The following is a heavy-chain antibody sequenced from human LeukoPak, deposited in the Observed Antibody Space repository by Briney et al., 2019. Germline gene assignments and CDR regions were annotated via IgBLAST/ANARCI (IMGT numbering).Heavy chain of an antibody. CDR2: LSGSGGNT. J-gene: IGHJ4*02. CDR3: ARGLHAGDY. V-gene: IGHV3-23*01. CDR1: GFTFSGYA. Sequence: GGSLRLSCAASGFTFSGYAMSWVRQAPGKGLEWVSTLSGSGGNTYYADSVKGRFTISRDDAKNSLYLQMNSLKAEDTALYYCARGLHAGDYWGQGTLVTVSS.